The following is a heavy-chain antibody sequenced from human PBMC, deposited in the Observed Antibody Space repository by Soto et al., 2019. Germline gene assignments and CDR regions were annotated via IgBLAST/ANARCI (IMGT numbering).Heavy chain of an antibody. CDR2: IIPILGIA. CDR3: ARDISPKLGYCSSTSCFWFDP. CDR1: GGTFSSYT. Sequence: SVKVSCKASGGTFSSYTISWVRQAPGQGLEWMGRIIPILGIANYAQKFQGRVTITADKSTSTAYMELSSLRSEDTAVYYCARDISPKLGYCSSTSCFWFDPWGQGTLVTVSS. J-gene: IGHJ5*02. V-gene: IGHV1-69*04. D-gene: IGHD2-2*01.